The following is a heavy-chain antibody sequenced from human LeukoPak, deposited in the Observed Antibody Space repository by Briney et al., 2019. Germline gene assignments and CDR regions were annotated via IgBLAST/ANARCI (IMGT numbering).Heavy chain of an antibody. D-gene: IGHD3-10*01. V-gene: IGHV3-33*01. CDR3: ARASGPFDY. CDR2: IWHDGSNK. Sequence: GRSLRLSCAASGFNFSTYGMRWVRPAPGKGLEWVADIWHDGSNKYYADSVKGRFTISRDNSKNTLYLQMNSLRAEDRAVCCCARASGPFDYWGQGTLVSVFS. J-gene: IGHJ4*02. CDR1: GFNFSTYG.